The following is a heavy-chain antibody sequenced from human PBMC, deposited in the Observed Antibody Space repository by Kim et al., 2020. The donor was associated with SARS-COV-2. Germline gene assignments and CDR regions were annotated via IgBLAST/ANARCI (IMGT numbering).Heavy chain of an antibody. V-gene: IGHV3-21*01. J-gene: IGHJ4*02. Sequence: GGSLRLSCAASGFTFSSYSMNWVRQAPGKGLEWVSSISSSSSYIYYADSVKGRFTIARDNAKNSLYLQMNRLRAEDTAVYYCARMSDGDYELDYWGQGTLVTVSS. CDR1: GFTFSSYS. D-gene: IGHD4-17*01. CDR2: ISSSSSYI. CDR3: ARMSDGDYELDY.